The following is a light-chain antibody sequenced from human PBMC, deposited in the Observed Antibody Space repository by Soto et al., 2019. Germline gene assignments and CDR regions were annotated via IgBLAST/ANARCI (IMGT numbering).Light chain of an antibody. CDR1: QSVSRNS. CDR3: QQYGTSPQT. CDR2: GAS. Sequence: IVLTQSPGTLSLSPGERATLSCRASQSVSRNSLAWYQQQPGQAPRLLIYGASSRATDIPDRFSGSGSGTDFTLIVSRLEPEDFAVYFCQQYGTSPQTFGPGTKVDI. J-gene: IGKJ3*01. V-gene: IGKV3-20*01.